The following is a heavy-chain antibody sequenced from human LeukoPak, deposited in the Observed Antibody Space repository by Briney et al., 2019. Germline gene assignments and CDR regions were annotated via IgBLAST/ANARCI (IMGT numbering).Heavy chain of an antibody. CDR3: ARGGEYGDYPDY. Sequence: PGGSLRLSCAASGFAVSSNHMSWVRQAPGKGLEWVAIIYRGDNTYYADSVKGRFTISRDNAKNSLYLQMNSLRAEDTAVYYCARGGEYGDYPDYWGQGTLVTVSS. D-gene: IGHD4-17*01. CDR2: IYRGDNT. J-gene: IGHJ4*02. CDR1: GFAVSSNH. V-gene: IGHV3-53*01.